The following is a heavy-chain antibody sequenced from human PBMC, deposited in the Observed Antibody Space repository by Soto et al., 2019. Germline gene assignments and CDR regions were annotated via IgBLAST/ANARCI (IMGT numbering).Heavy chain of an antibody. CDR3: ARPRYYGNYPA. Sequence: EVQLVESGGGLVQPGGSLRLSCVASGFTFSNEWMAWVRQAPGGGLEWVANIKEDGSEAHYVDTVKGRFTISRDNAKTSLYLQMNSVRAEDTAVYYCARPRYYGNYPAWGQGSLVTVSS. CDR2: IKEDGSEA. D-gene: IGHD3-10*01. CDR1: GFTFSNEW. V-gene: IGHV3-7*05. J-gene: IGHJ1*01.